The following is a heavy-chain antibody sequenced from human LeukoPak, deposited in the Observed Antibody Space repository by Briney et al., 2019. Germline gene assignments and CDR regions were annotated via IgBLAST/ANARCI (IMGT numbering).Heavy chain of an antibody. Sequence: GRSLRLSCAASGFTFSSYGMHWVRQAPGKGLEWVAFIRIAGSTKYYTDSVKSRFTIYRDNCKDTLYLQMSSLRAEDTAVCYCAKERSGSYYSYYYMDVWGKGTTVTVSS. CDR3: AKERSGSYYSYYYMDV. J-gene: IGHJ6*03. CDR1: GFTFSSYG. D-gene: IGHD3-3*01. V-gene: IGHV3-30*02. CDR2: IRIAGSTK.